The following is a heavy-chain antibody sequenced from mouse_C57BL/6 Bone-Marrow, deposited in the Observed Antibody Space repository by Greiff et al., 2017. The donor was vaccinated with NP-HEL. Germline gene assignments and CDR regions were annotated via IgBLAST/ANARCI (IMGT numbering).Heavy chain of an antibody. CDR1: GYAFSSSW. Sequence: VKLMESGPELVKPGASVKISCKASGYAFSSSWMNWVKQRPGKGLEWIGRIYPGDGDTNYNGKFKGKATLTADKSSSTAYMQLSSLTSEDSAVYFCARGTGAWFAYWGQGTLVTVSA. J-gene: IGHJ3*01. CDR3: ARGTGAWFAY. V-gene: IGHV1-82*01. D-gene: IGHD3-3*01. CDR2: IYPGDGDT.